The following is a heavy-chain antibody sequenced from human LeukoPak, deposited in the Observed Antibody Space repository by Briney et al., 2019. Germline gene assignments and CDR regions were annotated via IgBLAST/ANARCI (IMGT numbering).Heavy chain of an antibody. D-gene: IGHD3-16*01. J-gene: IGHJ4*02. V-gene: IGHV4-34*01. CDR2: INHSGNT. Sequence: SETLSLTCAVYGGSFSTYSWNWIRQPLGKGLEWIGEINHSGNTNYNPPLKRRVSISIDTSKNQFSLKLNSVTAADSAVYYCARTPPPGATAYGAVDYWGQGTLVTVSS. CDR3: ARTPPPGATAYGAVDY. CDR1: GGSFSTYS.